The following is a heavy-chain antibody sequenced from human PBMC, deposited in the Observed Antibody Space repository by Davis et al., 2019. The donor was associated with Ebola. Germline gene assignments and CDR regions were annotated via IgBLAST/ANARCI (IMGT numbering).Heavy chain of an antibody. CDR1: GFTFSSYA. V-gene: IGHV3-30-3*01. CDR3: ARSVVVVAAFDY. CDR2: ISYDGSNK. Sequence: GESLKISCAASGFTFSSYAMHWVRQAPGKGLEWVAVISYDGSNKYYADSVKGRFTISRDNSKNTLYLQMNSLRAEDTAVYYCARSVVVVAAFDYWGQGTLVTVSS. D-gene: IGHD2-15*01. J-gene: IGHJ4*02.